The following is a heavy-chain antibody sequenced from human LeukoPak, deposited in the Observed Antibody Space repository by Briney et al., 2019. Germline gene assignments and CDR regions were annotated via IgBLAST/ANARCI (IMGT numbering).Heavy chain of an antibody. CDR1: GFTFSSYA. D-gene: IGHD3-22*01. CDR3: ARDGGEGDYYDSSGSTFDY. V-gene: IGHV3-64*01. CDR2: ISSNGGST. Sequence: GGSLRLSCAASGFTFSSYAMHWVRQAPGKGLEYVSAISSNGGSTYYANSVKGRFTISRDNSKHTLYLQMGSLRAEDMAVYYCARDGGEGDYYDSSGSTFDYWGQGTLVTVSS. J-gene: IGHJ4*02.